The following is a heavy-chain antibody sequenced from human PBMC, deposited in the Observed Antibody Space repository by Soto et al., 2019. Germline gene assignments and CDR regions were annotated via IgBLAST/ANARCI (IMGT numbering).Heavy chain of an antibody. V-gene: IGHV3-30-3*01. D-gene: IGHD5-12*01. J-gene: IGHJ6*02. CDR2: ISYDGSNK. Sequence: GGSLRLSCAASGFTFSSYAMHWVRQAPGKGLEWVAVISYDGSNKYYADSVKGRFTISRDNSKNTLYLQMNSLRAEDTAVYYCARDRGEIGYSGYDSNYYGMDVWGQGTTVTVSS. CDR1: GFTFSSYA. CDR3: ARDRGEIGYSGYDSNYYGMDV.